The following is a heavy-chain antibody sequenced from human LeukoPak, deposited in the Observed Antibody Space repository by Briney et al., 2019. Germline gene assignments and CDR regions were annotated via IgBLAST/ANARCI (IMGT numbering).Heavy chain of an antibody. CDR1: GYTFTSYG. J-gene: IGHJ6*02. V-gene: IGHV1-18*01. Sequence: WASVKVSCKASGYTFTSYGISWVRQAPGQGLEGMGWISAYNGNTNYAQKLQGRVTMTTDTSTSTAYMELRSLRSDDTAVYYCASAVTPSGYYYGMDVWGQGTTVTVSS. CDR2: ISAYNGNT. CDR3: ASAVTPSGYYYGMDV. D-gene: IGHD4-17*01.